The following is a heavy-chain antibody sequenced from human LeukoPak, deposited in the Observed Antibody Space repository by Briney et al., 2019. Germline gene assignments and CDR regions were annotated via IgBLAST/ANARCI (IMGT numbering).Heavy chain of an antibody. D-gene: IGHD3-22*01. Sequence: GGSLRLSCAASGFTFSSYAMSWVRQAPGKGLEWVSAISGSGGSTYYADSVKGRFTIPRDNSKNTLYLQMNSLRAEDTAVYYCAKDQYDSSIFDYWGQGTLVTVSS. CDR3: AKDQYDSSIFDY. V-gene: IGHV3-23*01. CDR1: GFTFSSYA. CDR2: ISGSGGST. J-gene: IGHJ4*02.